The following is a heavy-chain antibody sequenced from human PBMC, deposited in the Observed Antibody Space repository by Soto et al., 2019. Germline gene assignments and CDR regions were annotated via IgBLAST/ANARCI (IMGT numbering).Heavy chain of an antibody. CDR2: ISYDGSNK. V-gene: IGHV3-30*18. D-gene: IGHD5-18*01. Sequence: QVQLVESGGGVVQPGRSLRLSCAASGFTFSSYGMHWVRQAPGKGLEWVAVISYDGSNKYYADSVKGRFTISRDNSKNTLYLQMNSLRAEDTAVYYCAKAADGYSYGYVDYWGQGTLVTVSS. J-gene: IGHJ4*02. CDR3: AKAADGYSYGYVDY. CDR1: GFTFSSYG.